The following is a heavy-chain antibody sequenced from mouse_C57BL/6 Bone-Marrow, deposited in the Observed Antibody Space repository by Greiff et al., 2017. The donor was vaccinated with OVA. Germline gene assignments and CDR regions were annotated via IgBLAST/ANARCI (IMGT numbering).Heavy chain of an antibody. Sequence: QVQLQQPGAELVKPGASVKMSCKASGYTFTSYWITWVKQRPGQGLEWIGDIYPGSGSTNYNEKFKSKATLTVDKSSSTAYMQLSSLTSEDSAVYYCASYSNYGDWGQGTTLTVSS. V-gene: IGHV1-55*01. D-gene: IGHD2-5*01. J-gene: IGHJ2*01. CDR2: IYPGSGST. CDR3: ASYSNYGD. CDR1: GYTFTSYW.